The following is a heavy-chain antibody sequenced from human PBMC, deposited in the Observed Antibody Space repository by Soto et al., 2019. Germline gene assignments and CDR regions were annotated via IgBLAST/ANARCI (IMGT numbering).Heavy chain of an antibody. V-gene: IGHV1-69*01. CDR2: IVPMFGTT. Sequence: QVQLVQSGAEMREPGSLVKLSCKASGGSFNTHSITWVRQAPGQGLEWMGGIVPMFGTTNYTQKLRGRLTISADESASTTYMELRSLRSEDTAIYYCARGSYDFWSGPGGFYYYAMDVWGQGTTVTVS. J-gene: IGHJ6*02. CDR3: ARGSYDFWSGPGGFYYYAMDV. CDR1: GGSFNTHS. D-gene: IGHD3-3*01.